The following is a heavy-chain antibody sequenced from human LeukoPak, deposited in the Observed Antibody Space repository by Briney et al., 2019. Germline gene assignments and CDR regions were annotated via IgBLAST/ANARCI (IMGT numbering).Heavy chain of an antibody. D-gene: IGHD5-18*01. J-gene: IGHJ4*02. CDR1: GGSISSGSYY. CDR2: IYTSGST. V-gene: IGHV4-61*02. Sequence: NPSETLSLTCTVSGGSISSGSYYWSWIRQPAGKGLEWIGRIYTSGSTNYNPSLKSRVTISVDTSKNQFSLKLSSVTAADTAVYYCAREVTVMVPYYFDYWGQGTLVTVSS. CDR3: AREVTVMVPYYFDY.